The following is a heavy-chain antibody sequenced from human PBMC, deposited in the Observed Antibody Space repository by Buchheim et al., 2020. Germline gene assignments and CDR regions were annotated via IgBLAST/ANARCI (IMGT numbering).Heavy chain of an antibody. D-gene: IGHD6-19*01. CDR1: GISVSARY. V-gene: IGHV3-66*01. CDR3: AGTAGTYLDY. Sequence: EVQLVESGGGLVQPGGSLRLSCAVSGISVSARYMSWVRQAPGKGLEWVSIIYSGGGSDYADSLKGRFTISRDSYQNTLSLQMNSLGVDDTGIYYCAGTAGTYLDYWGQGTL. CDR2: IYSGGGS. J-gene: IGHJ4*02.